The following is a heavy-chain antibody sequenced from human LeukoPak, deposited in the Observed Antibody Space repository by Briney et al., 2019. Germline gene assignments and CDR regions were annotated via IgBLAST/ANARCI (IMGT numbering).Heavy chain of an antibody. CDR1: GFTFSNYA. D-gene: IGHD3-16*01. CDR2: FSGGSGGT. CDR3: AKGRQEIGGSDAFDI. J-gene: IGHJ3*02. V-gene: IGHV3-23*01. Sequence: PGRSLRLSCAASGFTFSNYAMSWVRQAPGKGLEWVSAFSGGSGGTYYADSAKGRFTISRDNSKNTLSLQMNTLRAEDTALYYCAKGRQEIGGSDAFDIWGQGTMVTVSS.